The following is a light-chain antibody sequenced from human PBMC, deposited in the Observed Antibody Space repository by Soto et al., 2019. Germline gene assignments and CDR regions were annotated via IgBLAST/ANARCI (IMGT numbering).Light chain of an antibody. V-gene: IGKV1-5*01. CDR2: GTF. CDR1: QSISIW. CDR3: QHLNNYPPFT. Sequence: DIQMTQSPSTLSASVGDRVTITCRASQSISIWLAWYQQKQGKAPKLLISGTFTLQSGVPSRFNGSGSGTDFTLTISRLQPEDFATYYCQHLNNYPPFTFGPGTKVDLE. J-gene: IGKJ3*01.